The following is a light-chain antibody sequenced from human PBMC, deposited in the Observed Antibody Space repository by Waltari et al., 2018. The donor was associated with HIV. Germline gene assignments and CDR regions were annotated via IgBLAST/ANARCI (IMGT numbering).Light chain of an antibody. CDR3: ATWDDSLDGWL. CDR2: TDV. CDR1: SSNIGRNS. J-gene: IGLJ3*02. V-gene: IGLV1-44*01. Sequence: QSVLTQPPSASGTPGQRVTISCSGSSSNIGRNSVSWFQQLPGTAPKLLIYTDVHRPSGVPDRFAGHESGNSGSRAISGLQSDDEADYYCATWDDSLDGWLFGGGTKLTVL.